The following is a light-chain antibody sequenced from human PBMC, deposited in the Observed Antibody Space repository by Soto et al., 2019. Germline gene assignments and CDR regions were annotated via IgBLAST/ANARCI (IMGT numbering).Light chain of an antibody. CDR2: RTN. V-gene: IGLV1-44*01. Sequence: QSVLTQPPSVSGTPGQRVTISCSGSSSSIGSNAVNWYQQVPETAPKLLISRTNQRPSGVSDRFSGSASGTSASLAISGLQSEDEADYYCAAWDDSLKGPVFGGGTQLTVL. CDR1: SSSIGSNA. J-gene: IGLJ3*02. CDR3: AAWDDSLKGPV.